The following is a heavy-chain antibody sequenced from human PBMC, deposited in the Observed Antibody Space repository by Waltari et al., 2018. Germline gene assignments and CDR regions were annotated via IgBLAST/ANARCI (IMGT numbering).Heavy chain of an antibody. CDR2: IIPIFGTA. Sequence: QVQLVQSGAEVKKPGSSVKVSCKASGGTFSSYAISWVRQAPGQGLEWMGGIIPIFGTANYAQKFQGRVTITTDESTSTAYMELSSLRSEDTAVYYCARDRGIAAAKMGGGYFDYWGQGTLVTVSS. J-gene: IGHJ4*02. V-gene: IGHV1-69*05. D-gene: IGHD6-13*01. CDR3: ARDRGIAAAKMGGGYFDY. CDR1: GGTFSSYA.